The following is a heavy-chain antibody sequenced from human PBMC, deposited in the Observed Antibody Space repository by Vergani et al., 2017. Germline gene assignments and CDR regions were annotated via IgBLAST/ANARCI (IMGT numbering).Heavy chain of an antibody. V-gene: IGHV3-23*01. Sequence: EVQVLESGGGLVQPGGSLRLSCAASGFTFSSYAMSWVRQAPGKGLQWVSAISGSGVSTYYADSVKGRFTISRDNSKNTLFLQMNSLRAEDTAVYYCAKDLGWAHYYFDYWGQGTLVTVSS. CDR2: ISGSGVST. J-gene: IGHJ4*02. CDR1: GFTFSSYA. D-gene: IGHD1-26*01. CDR3: AKDLGWAHYYFDY.